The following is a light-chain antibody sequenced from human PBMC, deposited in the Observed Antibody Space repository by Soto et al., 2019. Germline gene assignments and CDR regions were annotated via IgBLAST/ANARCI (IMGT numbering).Light chain of an antibody. CDR3: CSYAGSYTYVV. Sequence: QSVLTQPRSVSGSPGQAVTISCTGTSSDVGGYNYVSWYQQDPGKAPKLMIYDVSKRPSGVPDRFSGSKSGNTASQTISGLQAEDEADYYCCSYAGSYTYVVFGGGTKVTVL. V-gene: IGLV2-11*01. CDR2: DVS. CDR1: SSDVGGYNY. J-gene: IGLJ2*01.